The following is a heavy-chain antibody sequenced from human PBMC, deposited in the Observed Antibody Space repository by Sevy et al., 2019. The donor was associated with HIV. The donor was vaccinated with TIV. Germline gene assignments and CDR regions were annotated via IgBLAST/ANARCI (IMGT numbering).Heavy chain of an antibody. D-gene: IGHD2-21*02. V-gene: IGHV3-30*12. Sequence: GGSLRLSCTVSGFIFNNKGMHWVRQAPGRGLEWVAAIFSDGTTKCYGDSVKGRFTISRDNSKNALFLQMNSLRVDDTALYYCARESGSDWYIDSWGQGTLVTVSS. J-gene: IGHJ4*02. CDR1: GFIFNNKG. CDR3: ARESGSDWYIDS. CDR2: IFSDGTTK.